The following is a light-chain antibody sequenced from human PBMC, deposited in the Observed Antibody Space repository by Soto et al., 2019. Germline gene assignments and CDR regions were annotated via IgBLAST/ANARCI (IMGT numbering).Light chain of an antibody. CDR2: AAS. Sequence: DIQMSQSPSSLPASVGDRVTITCRATQSISNYLNWCQQKPGEAPKLLIYAASSLQSGVPSRFSGSGSGTDFSLTISSLHPEDLASYFCQQGYSAPFTFGPGTKVDIK. V-gene: IGKV1-39*01. CDR1: QSISNY. CDR3: QQGYSAPFT. J-gene: IGKJ3*01.